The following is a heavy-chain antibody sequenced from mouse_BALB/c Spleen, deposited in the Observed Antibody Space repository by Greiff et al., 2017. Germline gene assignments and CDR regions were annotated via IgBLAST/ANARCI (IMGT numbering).Heavy chain of an antibody. V-gene: IGHV4-1*02. CDR2: INPDSSTI. Sequence: EVKLMESGGGLVQPGGSLKLSCAASGFDFSRYWMSWVRQAPGKGLEWIGEINPDSSTINYTPSLKDKFIISRDNAKNTLYLQMSKVRSEDTALYYCARRSNNYAMDYWGQGTSVTVSS. CDR1: GFDFSRYW. CDR3: ARRSNNYAMDY. D-gene: IGHD2-5*01. J-gene: IGHJ4*01.